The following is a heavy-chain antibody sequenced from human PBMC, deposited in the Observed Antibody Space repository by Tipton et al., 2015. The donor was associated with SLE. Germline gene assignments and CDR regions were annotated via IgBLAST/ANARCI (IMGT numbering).Heavy chain of an antibody. Sequence: TLSLTCTVSGYSISSGYYWGWIRQPPGKGLEWIGSIYHSGSTYYNPSLKSRVTISVDTSKNQFSLRLSSVTAADTAVYFCARWEVGYTTNWERFDCWGQGTLVTVSS. J-gene: IGHJ4*02. CDR3: ARWEVGYTTNWERFDC. V-gene: IGHV4-38-2*02. CDR1: GYSISSGYY. D-gene: IGHD1-1*01. CDR2: IYHSGST.